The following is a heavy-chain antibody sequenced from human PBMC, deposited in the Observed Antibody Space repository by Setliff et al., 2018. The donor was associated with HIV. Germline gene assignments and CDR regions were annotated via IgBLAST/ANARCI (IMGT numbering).Heavy chain of an antibody. CDR3: ARDAKGGIDY. CDR1: GASISLIAYY. Sequence: SETLSLTCTVSGASISLIAYYWGWVRQPPGKGLEWIGSVYYTGSTFYNPSLKSLKGRVTISVDTSKNQFSLKLISVTAADTAIYYCARDAKGGIDYWGQGTLVTVSS. V-gene: IGHV4-39*02. CDR2: VYYTGST. J-gene: IGHJ4*02. D-gene: IGHD3-16*01.